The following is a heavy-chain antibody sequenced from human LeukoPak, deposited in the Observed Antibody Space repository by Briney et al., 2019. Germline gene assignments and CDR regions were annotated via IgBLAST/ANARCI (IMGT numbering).Heavy chain of an antibody. CDR3: ARVNLRGSQYNWFDP. CDR2: ITPIIDSA. CDR1: GGTLNSHT. Sequence: SVKVSCKASGGTLNSHTFSWVRQGPGQGLEWMGRITPIIDSAKYAQNFQDRVSITADKSTSTVYMELSSLRSEDTAVYFCARVNLRGSQYNWFDPWGQGTLVTVSS. V-gene: IGHV1-69*08. J-gene: IGHJ5*02. D-gene: IGHD1-26*01.